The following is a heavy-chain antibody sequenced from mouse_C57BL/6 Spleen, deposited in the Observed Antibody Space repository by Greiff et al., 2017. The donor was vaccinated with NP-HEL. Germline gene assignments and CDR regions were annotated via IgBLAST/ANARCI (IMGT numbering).Heavy chain of an antibody. J-gene: IGHJ3*01. CDR1: GYTFTSYW. V-gene: IGHV1-5*01. CDR3: TRWDERGFAY. Sequence: VQLQQSGTVLARPGASVKMSCKTSGYTFTSYWMHWVKQRPGQGLEWIGALYPGNSATSYNQKFKGKAKLTAVTSASTAYMQLISLTKEYSAVYYCTRWDERGFAYGGQGTLVTVSA. CDR2: LYPGNSAT. D-gene: IGHD4-1*01.